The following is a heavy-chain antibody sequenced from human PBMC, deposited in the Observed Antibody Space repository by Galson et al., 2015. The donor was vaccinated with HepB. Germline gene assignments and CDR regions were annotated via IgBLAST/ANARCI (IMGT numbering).Heavy chain of an antibody. Sequence: PALVKPTQTLTLTCTFSGFSLTTTEVGVDWIRQPPGKALEWLGIIYWHGGQHYSPSLKGRLTITKDTSKNQVVLTLSNVDPADTATYYCAHRSSTYYTDWGQGTLVTVSS. CDR1: GFSLTTTEVG. V-gene: IGHV2-5*01. D-gene: IGHD1-26*01. J-gene: IGHJ4*02. CDR2: IYWHGGQ. CDR3: AHRSSTYYTD.